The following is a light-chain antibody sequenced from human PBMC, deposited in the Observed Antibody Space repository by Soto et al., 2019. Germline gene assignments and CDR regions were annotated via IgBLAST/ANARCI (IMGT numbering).Light chain of an antibody. CDR2: GNS. J-gene: IGLJ2*01. CDR1: SSNIGAGYD. V-gene: IGLV1-40*01. CDR3: QSYDSSLVV. Sequence: QSVLTRTPSVSGAPGQRVTISCTGSSSNIGAGYDVHWYQQLPGTAPKLLIYGNSNRPSGVPDRFSGSKSGTSASLAITGLQAEDEAEYYCQSYDSSLVVFGGGTKLTVL.